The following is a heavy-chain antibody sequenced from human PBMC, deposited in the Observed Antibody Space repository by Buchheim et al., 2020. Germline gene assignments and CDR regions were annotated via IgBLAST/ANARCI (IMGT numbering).Heavy chain of an antibody. D-gene: IGHD6-19*01. CDR3: ARRASSRYSSGWNPTPQYFDY. J-gene: IGHJ4*02. CDR2: ISGSGGST. Sequence: EVQLVESGGGLVQPGGSLRLSCAASGFTFSSYAMSWVRQAPGKGLEWVSAISGSGGSTYYADSVKGRFTISRDNSKNTLYLQMNSLRAEDTAVYYCARRASSRYSSGWNPTPQYFDYWGQGTL. V-gene: IGHV3-23*04. CDR1: GFTFSSYA.